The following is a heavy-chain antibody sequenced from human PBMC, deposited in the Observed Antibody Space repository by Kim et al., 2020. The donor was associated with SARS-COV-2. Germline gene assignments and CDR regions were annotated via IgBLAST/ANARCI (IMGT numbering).Heavy chain of an antibody. D-gene: IGHD4-17*01. CDR2: INPSGGST. Sequence: ASVKVSCKASGYTFTSYYMHWVRQAPGQGLEWMGIINPSGGSTSYAQKFQGRVTMTRDTSTSTVYMELSSLRSEDTAVYYCARDWTTVTEDDAFDIWGQGTMVTVSS. CDR3: ARDWTTVTEDDAFDI. V-gene: IGHV1-46*01. J-gene: IGHJ3*02. CDR1: GYTFTSYY.